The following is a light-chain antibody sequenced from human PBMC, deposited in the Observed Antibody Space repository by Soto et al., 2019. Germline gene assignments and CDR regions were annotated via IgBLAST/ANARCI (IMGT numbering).Light chain of an antibody. V-gene: IGKV3-15*01. CDR2: GAS. Sequence: EIVMTQSPATLSVSLGDRATLSCRASQSVSTYLAWYQQKPGQAPRLLIYGASTRATGIPARFSGSGSETDFTLTISSLQSEDFAVYYCQQYDSWPPSYTFGQGTKLEI. CDR3: QQYDSWPPSYT. CDR1: QSVSTY. J-gene: IGKJ2*01.